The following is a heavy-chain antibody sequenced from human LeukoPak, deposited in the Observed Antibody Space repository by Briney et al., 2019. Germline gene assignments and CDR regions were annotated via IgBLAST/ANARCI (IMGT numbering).Heavy chain of an antibody. CDR3: AKEYGYTYGEFDY. CDR2: ISGSGVST. J-gene: IGHJ4*02. V-gene: IGHV3-23*01. D-gene: IGHD5-18*01. CDR1: GFTFRTSG. Sequence: GGSLRLSCAASGFTFRTSGMSWVRQAPGKGLEWVSAISGSGVSTYYADSVKGRFTISRDNSKNTLYLQMNSPRAEDTAVYYCAKEYGYTYGEFDYWGQGTLVTVSS.